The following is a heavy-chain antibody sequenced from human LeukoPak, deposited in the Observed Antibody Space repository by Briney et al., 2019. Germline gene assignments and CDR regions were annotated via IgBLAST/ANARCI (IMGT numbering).Heavy chain of an antibody. D-gene: IGHD3-10*01. CDR3: AKDLLWFGELLYYFDY. J-gene: IGHJ4*02. Sequence: GGSLRLSCEVSGFTFSSYHMNWVRQAPGKGLEWVAFIRYDGSNKYYADSVKGRFTISRDNSKNTLYLQMNSLRAEDTAVYYCAKDLLWFGELLYYFDYWGQGTLVTVSS. CDR1: GFTFSSYH. V-gene: IGHV3-30*02. CDR2: IRYDGSNK.